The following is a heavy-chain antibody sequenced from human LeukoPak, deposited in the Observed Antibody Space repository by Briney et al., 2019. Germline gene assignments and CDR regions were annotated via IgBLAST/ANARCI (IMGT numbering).Heavy chain of an antibody. CDR3: ARVGGSGINDAFDI. D-gene: IGHD3-10*01. V-gene: IGHV4-4*07. CDR2: IYTSGST. J-gene: IGHJ3*02. Sequence: SETLSLTCTVSGGSISSYYWSWIRQPAGKGLEWIGRIYTSGSTNYNPSLKSRVTMSVGTSKNQFSLKLSSVTAADTAVYYCARVGGSGINDAFDIWGQGTMVTVSS. CDR1: GGSISSYY.